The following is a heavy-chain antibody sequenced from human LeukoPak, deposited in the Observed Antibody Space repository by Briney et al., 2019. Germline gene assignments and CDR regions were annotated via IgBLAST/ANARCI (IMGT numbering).Heavy chain of an antibody. CDR2: IYPGDSDT. D-gene: IGHD3-22*01. CDR1: GYSFTSYW. Sequence: GESLKISCKGSGYSFTSYWIGWVRQMPGKGLEWMGIIYPGDSDTRYSPSFQGQVTISADKSISTAYLQWSSLEASDTAMYYCARQSITTTYYMDVWGKGTTVTVSS. V-gene: IGHV5-51*01. J-gene: IGHJ6*03. CDR3: ARQSITTTYYMDV.